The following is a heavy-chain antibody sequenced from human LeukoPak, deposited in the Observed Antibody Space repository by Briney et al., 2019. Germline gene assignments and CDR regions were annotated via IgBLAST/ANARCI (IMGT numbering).Heavy chain of an antibody. V-gene: IGHV1-2*02. Sequence: ASVKVSCKASGYTFTSYGISWVRQAPGQGLEWMGWINPDSGGTNYAQKFQGRVTMTRDTSISTAYMELSRLRSDDTAVYYCARGPITMIVGFDYWGQGTLVTVSS. CDR1: GYTFTSYG. D-gene: IGHD3-22*01. CDR3: ARGPITMIVGFDY. J-gene: IGHJ4*02. CDR2: INPDSGGT.